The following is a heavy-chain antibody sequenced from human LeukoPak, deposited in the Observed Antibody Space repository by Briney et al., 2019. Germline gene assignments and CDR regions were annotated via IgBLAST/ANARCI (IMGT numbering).Heavy chain of an antibody. CDR3: ARYGSSSSGVDAFDI. J-gene: IGHJ3*02. CDR2: INPDGGNT. Sequence: ASVKVSCKASGYTFTNSYIHWVRQAPGQVLEWMGLINPDGGNTNYAQNFQGRVTLTRDTSTSTVYMELSSLRSEDTAVYYCARYGSSSSGVDAFDIWGQGTMVTVSS. CDR1: GYTFTNSY. D-gene: IGHD6-6*01. V-gene: IGHV1-46*01.